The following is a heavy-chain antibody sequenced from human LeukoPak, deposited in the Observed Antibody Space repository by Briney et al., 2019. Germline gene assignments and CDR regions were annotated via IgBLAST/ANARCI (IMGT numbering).Heavy chain of an antibody. CDR3: AREVTVAGTHFNWFDP. V-gene: IGHV1-69*06. Sequence: GSSVKVSRKASGGTFSSYAISWVRQAPGQGLEWMGGIIHIFGTANYAQKFQGRVKSTADKSTSTDYMELSSLRSEDTAVYYGAREVTVAGTHFNWFDPWGQGTLVTVSS. CDR2: IIHIFGTA. CDR1: GGTFSSYA. D-gene: IGHD6-19*01. J-gene: IGHJ5*02.